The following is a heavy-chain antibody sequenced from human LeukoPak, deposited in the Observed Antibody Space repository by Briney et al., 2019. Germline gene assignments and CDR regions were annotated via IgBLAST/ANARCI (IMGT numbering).Heavy chain of an antibody. Sequence: GASVKVSCKASGYTFTSYGIIWVRQAPGQGLEWMGGIIPIFGTANYAQKFQGRVTITADESTSTAYMELSSLRSEDTAVYYCARVGLASSSSGIDYWGQGTLVTVSS. CDR2: IIPIFGTA. CDR3: ARVGLASSSSGIDY. J-gene: IGHJ4*02. CDR1: GYTFTSYG. V-gene: IGHV1-69*13. D-gene: IGHD6-6*01.